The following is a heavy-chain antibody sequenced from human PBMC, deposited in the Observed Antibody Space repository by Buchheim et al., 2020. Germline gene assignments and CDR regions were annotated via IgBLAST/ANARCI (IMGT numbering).Heavy chain of an antibody. CDR3: ASSYSSSWYDPNDYYYYGMDV. Sequence: QVQLVESGGGLVKPGGSLRLSCAASGFTFSDYYMSWIRQAPGKGLEWVSYISSSGSTIYYADSVKGRVTISRDNAKNSLYLQMNSLRAEDTAVYYCASSYSSSWYDPNDYYYYGMDVWGQGTT. CDR2: ISSSGSTI. J-gene: IGHJ6*02. V-gene: IGHV3-11*01. CDR1: GFTFSDYY. D-gene: IGHD6-13*01.